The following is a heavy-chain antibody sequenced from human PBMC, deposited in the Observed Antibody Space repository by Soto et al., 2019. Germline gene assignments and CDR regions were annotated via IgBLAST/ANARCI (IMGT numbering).Heavy chain of an antibody. D-gene: IGHD3-10*01. CDR3: ANEANWGFGEVLPMDV. V-gene: IGHV4-31*03. CDR2: IFYSGST. CDR1: GVSISSGGYY. J-gene: IGHJ6*02. Sequence: QVQLQESGPGLVKPSQTLSLTCTVSGVSISSGGYYWSWIRQRPGKGLEWIGYIFYSGSTYYNPSLKSRLTISVHTSKNQFSLKLSSVTAADTAVYYCANEANWGFGEVLPMDVWGQGTTVTVSS.